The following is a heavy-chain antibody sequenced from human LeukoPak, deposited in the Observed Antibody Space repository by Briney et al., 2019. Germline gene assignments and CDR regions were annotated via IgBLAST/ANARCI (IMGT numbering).Heavy chain of an antibody. Sequence: GGSLRLSCAASGFTFSSYNMIWFRQAPGKGPEWVSAISSSSSSTYYSDSVKGRFTISRDNAKNSLYLQMNSLRAEDTAVYYCARDWGAYYHFFDYWGQGTLVTVSS. CDR2: ISSSSSST. J-gene: IGHJ4*02. CDR3: ARDWGAYYHFFDY. D-gene: IGHD3-22*01. V-gene: IGHV3-21*01. CDR1: GFTFSSYN.